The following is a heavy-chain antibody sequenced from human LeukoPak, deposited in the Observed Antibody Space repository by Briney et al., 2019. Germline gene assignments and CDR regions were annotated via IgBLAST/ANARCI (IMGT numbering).Heavy chain of an antibody. D-gene: IGHD6-13*01. CDR1: GFTFSSYG. J-gene: IGHJ4*02. CDR2: IWYDGSDK. V-gene: IGHV3-33*06. Sequence: PGGSLRLSCAASGFTFSSYGMHWVRQAPGKGLEWVAVIWYDGSDKYYADSAKGRFTISRDNSRNTLYLQMNSLRAEDTAGYYCAKDQTAFGIAAAGSLIGYWGQGTLVTVSS. CDR3: AKDQTAFGIAAAGSLIGY.